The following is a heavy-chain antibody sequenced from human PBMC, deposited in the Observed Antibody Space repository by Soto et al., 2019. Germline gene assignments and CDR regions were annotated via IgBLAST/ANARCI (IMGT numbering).Heavy chain of an antibody. CDR1: GGTFSSYA. J-gene: IGHJ4*02. V-gene: IGHV1-69*01. D-gene: IGHD3-10*01. CDR3: ATRRPPWIRANYYFVD. CDR2: IIPIFGTA. Sequence: QVQLVQSGAEVKKPGSSVKVSCKASGGTFSSYAISWVRQAPGQGLEWMGGIIPIFGTANYAQKFQGRVTITADESTSTAYMGLSSLRSEDTAVYYCATRRPPWIRANYYFVDWGQGTLVTVSS.